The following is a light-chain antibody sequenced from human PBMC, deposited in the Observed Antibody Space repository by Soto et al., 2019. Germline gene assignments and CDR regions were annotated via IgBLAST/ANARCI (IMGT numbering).Light chain of an antibody. Sequence: DIVMTQSPDSLAVSLGERATINCKSSQSVLFTSNNKNYLAWYQQIPGQPPKLLIYWASTRESGVPDRFSGSGSGTDFTFTISSLQAEDVAVYYCQQYYSSPSFGQGTRLEIK. V-gene: IGKV4-1*01. J-gene: IGKJ5*01. CDR2: WAS. CDR1: QSVLFTSNNKNY. CDR3: QQYYSSPS.